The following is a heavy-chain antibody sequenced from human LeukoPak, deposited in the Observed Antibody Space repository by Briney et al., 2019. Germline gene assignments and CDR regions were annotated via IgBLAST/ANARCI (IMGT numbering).Heavy chain of an antibody. D-gene: IGHD2-2*01. V-gene: IGHV1-8*01. J-gene: IGHJ5*02. CDR3: ARRDVVVPAAMVTFDP. Sequence: ASVKVSCKASGYTFTSYDINWVRQATGQGLEWMGWMNPNSGNTGYAQKFQGRVTMTRNTSISTAYMELSSLRPEDTAVYYCARRDVVVPAAMVTFDPWGQGTLVTVSS. CDR2: MNPNSGNT. CDR1: GYTFTSYD.